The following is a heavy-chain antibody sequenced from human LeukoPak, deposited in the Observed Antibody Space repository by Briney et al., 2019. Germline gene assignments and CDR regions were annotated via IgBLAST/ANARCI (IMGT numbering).Heavy chain of an antibody. Sequence: GGSLRLSCAASGFSFSTSMISWVRRVPGQGREWVSTILQDAETTYYADSVRGRFTISRDNFKDTLFLQMSSLRAEDTAIYYCTKRDGQSLDYWGQGALVTVSS. CDR2: ILQDAETT. CDR1: GFSFSTSM. J-gene: IGHJ4*02. V-gene: IGHV3-23*01. CDR3: TKRDGQSLDY. D-gene: IGHD5-24*01.